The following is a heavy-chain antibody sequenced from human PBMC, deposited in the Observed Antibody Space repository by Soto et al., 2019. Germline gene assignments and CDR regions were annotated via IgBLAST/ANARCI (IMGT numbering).Heavy chain of an antibody. CDR1: GFTFSSYA. CDR2: ISGSGGST. V-gene: IGHV3-23*01. J-gene: IGHJ6*02. CDR3: AKAPRNIVATIRSYYYYGMDV. Sequence: GGSLRLSCAASGFTFSSYAMSWVRQAPGKGLEWVSAISGSGGSTYYADSVKGRFTISRDNSKNTLYLQMNSLRAEDTAVYYCAKAPRNIVATIRSYYYYGMDVWGQGTTVTVSS. D-gene: IGHD5-12*01.